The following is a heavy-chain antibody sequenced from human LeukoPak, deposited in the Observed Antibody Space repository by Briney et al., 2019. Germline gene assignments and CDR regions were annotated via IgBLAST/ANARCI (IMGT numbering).Heavy chain of an antibody. CDR2: IYYSGST. CDR3: ARVDDWNALEY. D-gene: IGHD1-1*01. V-gene: IGHV4-61*01. Sequence: SETLPLTCAVSGYSISSGYYWSWIRQPPGKALEWIGYIYYSGSTNYNPSLKSRVTISVDTSKNQFSLKLNSVTAADTALYYCARVDDWNALEYWGQGTLVTVSS. CDR1: GYSISSGYY. J-gene: IGHJ4*02.